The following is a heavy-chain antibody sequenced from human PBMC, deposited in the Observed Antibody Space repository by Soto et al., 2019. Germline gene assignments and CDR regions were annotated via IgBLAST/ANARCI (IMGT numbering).Heavy chain of an antibody. CDR3: ARREYGMDV. V-gene: IGHV4-4*02. Sequence: QVQLQESGPGLVKPSGTLSLTCVVSGGSITSSHWWSWVRQTPGKGLEWIGEIFHIGHTNYNPSLKGRVTISLEQSKNQFSLKMTSMTAAETAVFYCARREYGMDVWGQGTTVTVSS. J-gene: IGHJ6*02. CDR1: GGSITSSHW. CDR2: IFHIGHT.